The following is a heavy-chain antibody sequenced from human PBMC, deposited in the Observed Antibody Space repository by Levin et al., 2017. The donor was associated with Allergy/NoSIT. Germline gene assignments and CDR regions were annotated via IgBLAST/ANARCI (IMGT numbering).Heavy chain of an antibody. V-gene: IGHV2-5*02. CDR2: IYWDDDK. CDR1: GFSLSTSGVG. CDR3: AHSSGGYYYDSSGADAFDI. J-gene: IGHJ3*02. Sequence: SGPTLVKPTQTLTLTCTFSGFSLSTSGVGVGWIRQPPGKALEWLALIYWDDDKRYSPSLKSRLTITKDTSKNQVVLTMTNMDPVDTATYYCAHSSGGYYYDSSGADAFDIWGQGTMVTVSS. D-gene: IGHD3-22*01.